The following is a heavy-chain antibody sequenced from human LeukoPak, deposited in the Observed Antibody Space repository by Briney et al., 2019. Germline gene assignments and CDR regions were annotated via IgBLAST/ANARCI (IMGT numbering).Heavy chain of an antibody. J-gene: IGHJ4*02. CDR3: AKGIAARPYYFDY. CDR1: GFTFSSYA. D-gene: IGHD6-6*01. Sequence: GGSLRLSCAASGFTFSSYAMSWVRQAPGKGLEWVSAISGSGGSTYYADSVKGRFTISRDNSKNTLCLQMNSLRAEDTAVYYCAKGIAARPYYFDYWGQGTLVTVSS. V-gene: IGHV3-23*01. CDR2: ISGSGGST.